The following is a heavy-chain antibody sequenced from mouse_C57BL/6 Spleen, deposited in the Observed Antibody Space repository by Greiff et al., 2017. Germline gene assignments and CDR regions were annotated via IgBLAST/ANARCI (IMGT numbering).Heavy chain of an antibody. CDR1: GFTFSSYT. CDR2: ISGGGGNT. V-gene: IGHV5-9*01. J-gene: IGHJ4*01. Sequence: EVKLMESGGGLVKPGGSLKLSCAASGFTFSSYTMSWVRQTPEKRLEWVATISGGGGNTYYPDSVKGRFTISRDNAKNTLYLQMSSLRSEDTALYYCARAGDYDEGYYAMDYWGQGTSVTVSS. CDR3: ARAGDYDEGYYAMDY. D-gene: IGHD2-4*01.